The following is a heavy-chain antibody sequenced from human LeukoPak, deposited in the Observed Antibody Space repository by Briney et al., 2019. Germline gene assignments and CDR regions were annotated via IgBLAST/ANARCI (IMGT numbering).Heavy chain of an antibody. CDR1: GGSFSGYY. J-gene: IGHJ4*02. V-gene: IGHV4-34*01. CDR2: INHSGST. CDR3: ARGPYYYGSGSYLPDY. Sequence: SETLSLTCAVYGGSFSGYYWSWVRQPPGKGLEWTGEINHSGSTNYNPSLKSRVTISVDTSKNQFSLKLSSVTAADTAVYYCARGPYYYGSGSYLPDYWGQGTLVTVSS. D-gene: IGHD3-10*01.